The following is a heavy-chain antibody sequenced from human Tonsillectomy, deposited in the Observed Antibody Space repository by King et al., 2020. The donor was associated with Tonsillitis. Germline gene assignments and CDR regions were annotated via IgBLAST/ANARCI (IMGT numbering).Heavy chain of an antibody. CDR3: ARDRQGFSSSGFDY. CDR1: EFSFSNYG. V-gene: IGHV3-33*01. Sequence: QLVQSGGGVVQPGRSLRLSCAASEFSFSNYGMHWVRQAPGKGLEWVAVIWEDGANKYYAASAKGRFTISRDNSKQMLYLKMNSLRGEDTAVYYCARDRQGFSSSGFDYWGQGTLVTVSS. J-gene: IGHJ4*02. D-gene: IGHD6-6*01. CDR2: IWEDGANK.